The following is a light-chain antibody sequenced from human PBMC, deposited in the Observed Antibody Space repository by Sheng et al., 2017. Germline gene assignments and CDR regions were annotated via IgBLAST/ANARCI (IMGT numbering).Light chain of an antibody. CDR3: HQYENFPRT. J-gene: IGKJ1*01. V-gene: IGKV1-16*02. Sequence: DIQMTQSPSSLSASVGDRVTITCRASQDIRNYVAWFQQKPGKVPKPLIYAASHLQSGVPSKFXGSGYGTEFTLTISSLQPEDFATYYCHQYENFPRTFGQGTRVEIK. CDR1: QDIRNY. CDR2: AAS.